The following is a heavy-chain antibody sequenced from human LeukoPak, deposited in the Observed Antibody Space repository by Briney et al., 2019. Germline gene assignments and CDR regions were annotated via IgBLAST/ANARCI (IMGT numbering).Heavy chain of an antibody. Sequence: PGGSLRLSCAVSGFTFDDYAMHWVRQVPGKGLEWVSGINWNSDSIGYADSVKGRFTISRDNSKNTLYLQMNSLRAEDTAVYYCAKDGLWFGELTGNWFDPWGQGTLVTVSS. CDR1: GFTFDDYA. CDR2: INWNSDSI. CDR3: AKDGLWFGELTGNWFDP. V-gene: IGHV3-9*01. J-gene: IGHJ5*02. D-gene: IGHD3-10*01.